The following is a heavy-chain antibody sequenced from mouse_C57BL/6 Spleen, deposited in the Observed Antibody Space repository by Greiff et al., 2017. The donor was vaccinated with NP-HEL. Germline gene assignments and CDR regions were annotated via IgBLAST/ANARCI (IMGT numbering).Heavy chain of an antibody. V-gene: IGHV1-54*01. D-gene: IGHD2-3*01. Sequence: QVQLKESGAELVRPGTSVKVSCTASGYAFTNYLIEWVKQRPGQGLEWIGVINPGSGGTNYNEKFKGKATLTADKSSSTAYMHLSSLTSEDAAVYFCARWGDGHLVGYWGQGTLVTVSA. CDR1: GYAFTNYL. J-gene: IGHJ3*01. CDR3: ARWGDGHLVGY. CDR2: INPGSGGT.